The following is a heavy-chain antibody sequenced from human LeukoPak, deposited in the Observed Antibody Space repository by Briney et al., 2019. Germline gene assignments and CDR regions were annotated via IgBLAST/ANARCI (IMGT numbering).Heavy chain of an antibody. D-gene: IGHD3-10*01. CDR3: ARERGDYNSGSLGKLFRPGLYGMDV. Sequence: PGGSLRLSCAASGFTFSNYALLWVRQAPGKGLEWVAVISYDGSNQYYAYSVKGRFTISRDNSKNTLYLQMNSLRTEDMAMYYCARERGDYNSGSLGKLFRPGLYGMDVWGQGTTVAVSS. CDR1: GFTFSNYA. CDR2: ISYDGSNQ. V-gene: IGHV3-30*04. J-gene: IGHJ6*02.